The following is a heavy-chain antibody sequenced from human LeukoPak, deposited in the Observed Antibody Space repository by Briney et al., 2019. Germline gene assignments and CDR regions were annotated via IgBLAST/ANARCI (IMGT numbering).Heavy chain of an antibody. CDR3: AIDWVSGA. V-gene: IGHV3-48*01. J-gene: IGHJ4*02. Sequence: PGGSLRLSCAASGFTFSSYSMNWVRQAPGKGLEWVSYISSSSSTIYYADSVKGRFTISRDNAKNSLYLQMNSLRAEDTAVYYCAIDWVSGAWGQGTLVTVSS. D-gene: IGHD1-26*01. CDR2: ISSSSSTI. CDR1: GFTFSSYS.